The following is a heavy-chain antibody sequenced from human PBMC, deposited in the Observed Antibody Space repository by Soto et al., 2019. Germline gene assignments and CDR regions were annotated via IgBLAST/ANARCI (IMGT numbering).Heavy chain of an antibody. J-gene: IGHJ6*02. Sequence: QVQLVQSGAEVKKPGSSVKVSCKASGGTFSSYAISWVRQAPGQGLEWMGGIIPIFGTANYARKFQGRVTITADESASTAYMERGSLRSEDTAVYYCARARIGMATRAGMDVWGQGTTVTVSS. V-gene: IGHV1-69*01. CDR3: ARARIGMATRAGMDV. D-gene: IGHD1-26*01. CDR1: GGTFSSYA. CDR2: IIPIFGTA.